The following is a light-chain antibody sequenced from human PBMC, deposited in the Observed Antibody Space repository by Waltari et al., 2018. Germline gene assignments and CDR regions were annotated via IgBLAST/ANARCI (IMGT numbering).Light chain of an antibody. Sequence: QLVLTQSPSASASLGASVKLTCTLSSGHSNYALAWHQQQPKKGPRYLMKLTSDGSHTKGDGIPDRFSGSSSGAERFLTISSLQSEDEGDYYCQTWDTDIHVVFGGGTKLIVL. CDR3: QTWDTDIHVV. CDR1: SGHSNYA. V-gene: IGLV4-69*01. CDR2: LTSDGSH. J-gene: IGLJ2*01.